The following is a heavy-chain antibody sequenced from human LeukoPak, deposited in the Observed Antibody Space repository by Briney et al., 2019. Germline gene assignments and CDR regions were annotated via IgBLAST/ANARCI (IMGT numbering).Heavy chain of an antibody. CDR3: ARARGDGYMGKIDY. CDR2: ISGSGRTI. Sequence: GGSLRLSCAASGFTFSTYEMNWVRPAPGKGLEWVSYISGSGRTIYYADSVKGRITISRDNAKNSLYLQMNSLRAEDTAVYYCARARGDGYMGKIDYWGQGTLVTVSS. J-gene: IGHJ4*02. V-gene: IGHV3-48*03. CDR1: GFTFSTYE. D-gene: IGHD5-24*01.